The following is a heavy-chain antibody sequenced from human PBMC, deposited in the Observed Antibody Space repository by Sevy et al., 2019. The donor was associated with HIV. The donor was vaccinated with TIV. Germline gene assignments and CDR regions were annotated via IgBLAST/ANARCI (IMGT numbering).Heavy chain of an antibody. J-gene: IGHJ4*02. D-gene: IGHD5-12*01. CDR3: ANGYDFGY. CDR1: GGSISSGDYY. CDR2: IYYSGST. V-gene: IGHV4-30-4*01. Sequence: SEILSLTCTVSGGSISSGDYYWSWIRQPPGKGLKWIGYIYYSGSTYYNPSLKSRVTISVDTSKKQFSLKLSSVHAADTAMYYCANGYDFGYWGQGPLVTVSS.